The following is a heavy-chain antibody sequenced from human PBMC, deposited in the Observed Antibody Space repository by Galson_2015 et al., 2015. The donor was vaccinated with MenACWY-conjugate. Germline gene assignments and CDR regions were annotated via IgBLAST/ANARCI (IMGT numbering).Heavy chain of an antibody. D-gene: IGHD5-24*01. J-gene: IGHJ3*01. CDR3: ARIRADGDSSAGMDAFDF. V-gene: IGHV2-70*11. CDR1: GFSLSRRGLC. Sequence: ALVKPTQTLTLTCTFSGFSLSRRGLCVSWIRQAPGKALEWLACIAWDDDKYFTIPLKTRLTISKDTTKNQVVLTAANMNPVDTDTYYCARIRADGDSSAGMDAFDFWGHGTMVTVSS. CDR2: IAWDDDK.